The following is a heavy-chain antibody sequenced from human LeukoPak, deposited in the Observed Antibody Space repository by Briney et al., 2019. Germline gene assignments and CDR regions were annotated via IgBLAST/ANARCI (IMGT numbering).Heavy chain of an antibody. CDR2: IYPGDSDT. D-gene: IGHD6-19*01. V-gene: IGHV5-51*01. J-gene: IGHJ4*02. CDR3: ARSSGWSRYHDY. Sequence: GASLQISCKGSGSIFTSYWIGWVRQLPGKGLEWMGIIYPGDSDTRYSPSFQGQVTISADKSISTAYLQWSSLKASDTAMYYCARSSGWSRYHDYWGQGTLVTVSS. CDR1: GSIFTSYW.